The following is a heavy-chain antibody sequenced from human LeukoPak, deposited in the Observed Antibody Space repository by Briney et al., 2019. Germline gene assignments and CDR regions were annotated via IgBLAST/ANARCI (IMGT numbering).Heavy chain of an antibody. D-gene: IGHD3-22*01. CDR3: ARESAYYYDSSGYLDY. J-gene: IGHJ4*02. V-gene: IGHV3-20*04. Sequence: GGSLRLSCAASGFTFDDYGISWVRQAPGKGLEWVSGINWNGGSTGYADSVKGRFTISRDNAKNSLYLQMNSLRAEDTAVYYCARESAYYYDSSGYLDYWGQGTLVTVSS. CDR2: INWNGGST. CDR1: GFTFDDYG.